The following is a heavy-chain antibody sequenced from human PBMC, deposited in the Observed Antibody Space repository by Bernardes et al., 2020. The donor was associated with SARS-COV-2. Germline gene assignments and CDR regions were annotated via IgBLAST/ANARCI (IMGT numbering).Heavy chain of an antibody. CDR3: ARREYYYDSSGYYAYLDY. Sequence: GWSLRLSCAASGFTFSSYAMSWVRQAPGKGLEWVSAISGSGGSTYYADSVKGRFTISRDNSKNTLYLQMNSLRAEDTAVYYCARREYYYDSSGYYAYLDYWGQGTLVTVSS. CDR1: GFTFSSYA. CDR2: ISGSGGST. D-gene: IGHD3-22*01. V-gene: IGHV3-23*01. J-gene: IGHJ4*02.